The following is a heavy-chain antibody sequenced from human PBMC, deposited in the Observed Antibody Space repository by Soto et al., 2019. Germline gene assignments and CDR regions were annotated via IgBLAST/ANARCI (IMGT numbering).Heavy chain of an antibody. D-gene: IGHD6-13*01. Sequence: QVQLQQWGAGLLKPSETLSLTCAVYGGSFSGYYWSWIRQAPGKGLEWIGEINHSGRTNYNPSLKSRAXXSXDXXKNQFSLKLSSVTAADPAVYYCARGRNSWYGGMDVWGQGTTVIVSS. J-gene: IGHJ6*02. CDR3: ARGRNSWYGGMDV. CDR2: INHSGRT. V-gene: IGHV4-34*01. CDR1: GGSFSGYY.